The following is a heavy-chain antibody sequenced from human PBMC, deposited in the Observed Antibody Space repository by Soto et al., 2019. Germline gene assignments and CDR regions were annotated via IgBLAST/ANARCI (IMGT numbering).Heavy chain of an antibody. CDR3: ARAQDYYDSSGYLYYFDY. D-gene: IGHD3-22*01. CDR2: ISSSSSTI. Sequence: EVQLVESGGGLVQPGGSLRLSCAASGFTFSSYSMNWVRQAPGKGLEWVSYISSSSSTIYYADSVKGRFTISRDNAKHSLYLQMNSLRDEDTAVYYCARAQDYYDSSGYLYYFDYWGQGTLVTVSS. CDR1: GFTFSSYS. J-gene: IGHJ4*02. V-gene: IGHV3-48*02.